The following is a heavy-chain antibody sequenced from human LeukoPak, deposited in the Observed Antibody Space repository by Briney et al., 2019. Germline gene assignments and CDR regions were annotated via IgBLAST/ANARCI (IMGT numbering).Heavy chain of an antibody. CDR3: ARTLFYGDYGVDDAFDI. Sequence: ASVQVFCKASRYTFTGYYMHWVRRAPGQGLEWMGWINPNSGGTNYAQKFQGRVTMTRDTSISTAYMELSRLRSDDTAVYYCARTLFYGDYGVDDAFDIWGQGTMVTVSS. J-gene: IGHJ3*02. V-gene: IGHV1-2*02. CDR1: RYTFTGYY. CDR2: INPNSGGT. D-gene: IGHD4-17*01.